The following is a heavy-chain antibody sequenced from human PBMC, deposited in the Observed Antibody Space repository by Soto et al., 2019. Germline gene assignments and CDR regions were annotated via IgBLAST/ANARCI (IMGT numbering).Heavy chain of an antibody. D-gene: IGHD5-12*01. CDR2: INPNSGVT. Sequence: QVQLVQSGAEVKEPGASVTVSCRASGDRFTDYYMHWVRQAPGQGLEWMGWINPNSGVTKYAQKFQGEVTMTRDTSIRTVYMQLSRLRFDDTAIYYCARESGGATATLDYYYFYMDVWGTGTTVTVSS. V-gene: IGHV1-2*02. CDR1: GDRFTDYY. J-gene: IGHJ6*03. CDR3: ARESGGATATLDYYYFYMDV.